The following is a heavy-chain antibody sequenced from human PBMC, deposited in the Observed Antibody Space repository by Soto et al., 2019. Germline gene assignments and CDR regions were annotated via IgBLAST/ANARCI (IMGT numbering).Heavy chain of an antibody. CDR2: ISYDGSNK. J-gene: IGHJ6*02. V-gene: IGHV3-30*18. Sequence: GGSLRLSCAASGFTFSSYGMHWVRQAPGKGLEWVAVISYDGSNKYYADSVKGRFTISRDNSKNTLYLQMNSLRAEDTAVYYCAKDMRSQYSSSWYPPADRYYCGMGVWGPRTTGTFSS. D-gene: IGHD6-13*01. CDR1: GFTFSSYG. CDR3: AKDMRSQYSSSWYPPADRYYCGMGV.